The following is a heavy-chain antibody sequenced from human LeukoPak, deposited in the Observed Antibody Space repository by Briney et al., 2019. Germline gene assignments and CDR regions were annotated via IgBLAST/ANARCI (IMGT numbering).Heavy chain of an antibody. CDR3: AIRPLGYCSGGTCRDY. D-gene: IGHD2-15*01. CDR2: VHYRGGN. V-gene: IGHV4-59*11. CDR1: ALSSSSHY. Sequence: SQTLSPTCTVAALSSSSHYWTWIRQPPGKGLEWVGCVHYRGGNKYNTCFNSRFTISLEPPKNQFTLRLASVTAADTAVYYCAIRPLGYCSGGTCRDYWGQGTLVAVSS. J-gene: IGHJ4*02.